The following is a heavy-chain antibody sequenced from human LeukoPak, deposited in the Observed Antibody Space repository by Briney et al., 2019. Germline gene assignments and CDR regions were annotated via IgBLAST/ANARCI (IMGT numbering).Heavy chain of an antibody. CDR1: GFTFSSYA. D-gene: IGHD3-22*01. CDR2: ISYDGSNK. J-gene: IGHJ6*03. CDR3: ARQVWSYGSSGYYPNYYMDV. V-gene: IGHV3-30*01. Sequence: GRSLRLSCAASGFTFSSYAMHWVRQAPGKGLEWVAVISYDGSNKYYADSVKGRFTISRDNSKNTLYLQMNSLRAEDTAVYYCARQVWSYGSSGYYPNYYMDVWGKGTTVTVSS.